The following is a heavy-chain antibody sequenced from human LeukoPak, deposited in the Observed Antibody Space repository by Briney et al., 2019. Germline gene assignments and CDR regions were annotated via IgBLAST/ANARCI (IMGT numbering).Heavy chain of an antibody. CDR2: IYYSGST. CDR1: GGSISSYY. CDR3: ARDPFSSSWYQAPYFDY. V-gene: IGHV4-59*01. Sequence: PSETLSLTCTVSGGSISSYYWSWIRQPPGKGLEWIGYIYYSGSTNYNPSLKSRVTISVDTSKNQFSLKLSSVTAADTAVYYCARDPFSSSWYQAPYFDYWGQGTLVTVSS. D-gene: IGHD6-13*01. J-gene: IGHJ4*02.